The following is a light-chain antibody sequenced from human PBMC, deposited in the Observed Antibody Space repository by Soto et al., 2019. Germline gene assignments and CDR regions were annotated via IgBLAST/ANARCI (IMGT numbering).Light chain of an antibody. CDR2: DVT. CDR1: SSDIGGYDY. Sequence: QSALTQPASMSASPGQSITISCTGTSSDIGGYDYVSWYQHHPGKAPKLIIYDVTRRPSGVSPRFSGSKSGNTASLTISGLQAEDEADYYCSSYTDSNSLLVFGGGTKVTVL. V-gene: IGLV2-14*01. J-gene: IGLJ3*02. CDR3: SSYTDSNSLLV.